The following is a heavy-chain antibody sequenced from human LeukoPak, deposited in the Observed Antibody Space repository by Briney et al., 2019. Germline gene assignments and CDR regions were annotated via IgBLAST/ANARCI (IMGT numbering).Heavy chain of an antibody. CDR2: IYYSGST. CDR1: GGSISSYY. D-gene: IGHD3-22*01. V-gene: IGHV4-59*01. J-gene: IGHJ4*02. CDR3: ARGASYSSGYYHLMYYFDY. Sequence: KSSETLSLTCTVSGGSISSYYWSWIRQPPGKGLEWIGYIYYSGSTNYNPSLKSRVTISVDTSKNQFSLKLSSVTAADTAVYYCARGASYSSGYYHLMYYFDYWGQGTLVTVSS.